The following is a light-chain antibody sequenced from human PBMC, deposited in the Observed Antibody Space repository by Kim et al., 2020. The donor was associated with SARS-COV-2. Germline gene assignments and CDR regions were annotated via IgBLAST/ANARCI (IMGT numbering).Light chain of an antibody. V-gene: IGLV3-19*01. Sequence: FGQTVGSTGQGDSSRSYYAGWYQQKPGQAAVIVIYDKNNRPSGMPDRCSACSSGKTASLTITGGKAEDEADYYCNTRDSSSNHLVFGGGTKLTVL. CDR1: SSRSYY. CDR3: NTRDSSSNHLV. J-gene: IGLJ2*01. CDR2: DKN.